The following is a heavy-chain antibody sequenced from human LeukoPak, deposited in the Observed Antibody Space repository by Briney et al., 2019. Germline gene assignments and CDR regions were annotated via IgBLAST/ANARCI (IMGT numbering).Heavy chain of an antibody. V-gene: IGHV1-46*01. J-gene: IGHJ2*01. CDR1: GYTFTSYY. Sequence: ASVKVSCKASGYTFTSYYMHWVRQAPGQGLEWMGIINPSGGSTSYAQKFQGRVTMTRDTSTSTVYMELSSLRSEDTAVYYCARGGTDYFSAGYFDLWGRGTLVTVSS. D-gene: IGHD2/OR15-2a*01. CDR3: ARGGTDYFSAGYFDL. CDR2: INPSGGST.